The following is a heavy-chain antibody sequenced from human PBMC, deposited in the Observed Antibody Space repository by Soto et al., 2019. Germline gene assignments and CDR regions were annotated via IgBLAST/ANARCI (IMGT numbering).Heavy chain of an antibody. CDR3: AKDRRPNYYYGMDV. D-gene: IGHD6-25*01. J-gene: IGHJ6*02. Sequence: QVQLVESGGGVVQPGRSLRLSCAASGFTFSSYGMHWVRQAPGKGLEWVAVISYDGSNKYYAATVKGRFTISRDNSKNTLYMQMNSLRAEATAVYYCAKDRRPNYYYGMDVWGQGTTVTVSS. CDR1: GFTFSSYG. V-gene: IGHV3-30*18. CDR2: ISYDGSNK.